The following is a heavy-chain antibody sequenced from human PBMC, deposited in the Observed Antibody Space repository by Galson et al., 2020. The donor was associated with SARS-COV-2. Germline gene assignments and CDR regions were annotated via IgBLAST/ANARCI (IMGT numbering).Heavy chain of an antibody. Sequence: SETLSLTLAVYGWSFIGYYWSWIRQPPGKGLDWFGVFNSSVTTNYNPSLKSRFPLSVDTSKNHFSLKLSSVTAADKAVYYCAREENFFLVVTATRMCYFDYWGRGTLANVSS. J-gene: IGHJ4*02. V-gene: IGHV4-34*01. CDR3: AREENFFLVVTATRMCYFDY. D-gene: IGHD2-21*02. CDR2: FNSSVTT. CDR1: GWSFIGYY.